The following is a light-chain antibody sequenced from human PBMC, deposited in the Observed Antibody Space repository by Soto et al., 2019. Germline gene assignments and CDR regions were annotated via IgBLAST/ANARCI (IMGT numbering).Light chain of an antibody. CDR3: QSLDSRGTYV. Sequence: SYELTQPPSVSVSPGQTARITCGGLTWPKQYVYWFQQTPGQAPVMVIYKDTERPSGIPDRFSASSSGTTATLTISGVQSEDEADYYCQSLDSRGTYVFGTGTKLTVL. V-gene: IGLV3-25*02. CDR2: KDT. CDR1: TWPKQY. J-gene: IGLJ1*01.